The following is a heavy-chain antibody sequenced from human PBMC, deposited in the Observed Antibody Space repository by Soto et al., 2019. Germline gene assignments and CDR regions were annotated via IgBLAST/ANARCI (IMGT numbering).Heavy chain of an antibody. Sequence: ASVKVSCKASGYTFTSYGISWVRQAPGQGLEWMGWISAYNGNTNYAQKLQGRVTMTTDTSTSTAYMELSSLRSEDTAVYYCARVGDSSGYYYYYYGMDVWGQGTTVTVSS. J-gene: IGHJ6*02. CDR3: ARVGDSSGYYYYYYGMDV. CDR1: GYTFTSYG. CDR2: ISAYNGNT. D-gene: IGHD3-22*01. V-gene: IGHV1-18*04.